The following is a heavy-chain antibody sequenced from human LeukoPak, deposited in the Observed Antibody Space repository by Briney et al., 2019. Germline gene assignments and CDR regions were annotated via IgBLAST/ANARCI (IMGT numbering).Heavy chain of an antibody. Sequence: GGSLRLSCAASGFTFSSYAMHWVRQAPGKGLEWVAVISYDGSNKYYAASVKGRFTISRDNSKNTLYLQMNSLRAEDTAVYYCAREGTVTTGVLGYWGQGTLVTVSS. CDR1: GFTFSSYA. D-gene: IGHD4-17*01. CDR2: ISYDGSNK. J-gene: IGHJ4*02. CDR3: AREGTVTTGVLGY. V-gene: IGHV3-30*04.